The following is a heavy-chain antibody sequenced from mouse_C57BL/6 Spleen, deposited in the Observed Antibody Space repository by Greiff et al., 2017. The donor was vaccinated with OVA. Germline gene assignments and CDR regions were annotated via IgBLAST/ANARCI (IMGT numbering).Heavy chain of an antibody. CDR3: ARCPQYYGSSYPYAMDD. CDR1: GYAFTNYL. D-gene: IGHD1-1*01. J-gene: IGHJ4*01. V-gene: IGHV1-54*01. Sequence: QVQLKESGAELVRPGTSVKVSCKASGYAFTNYLIEWVKQRPGQGLEWIGVINPGSGGTNYNEKFKGKATLTADKSSSTAYMQLSSLTSEDSAVDFCARCPQYYGSSYPYAMDDWGQGTSVTVSS. CDR2: INPGSGGT.